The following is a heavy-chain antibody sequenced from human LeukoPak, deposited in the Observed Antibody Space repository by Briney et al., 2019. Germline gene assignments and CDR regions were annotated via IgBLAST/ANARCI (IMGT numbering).Heavy chain of an antibody. J-gene: IGHJ4*02. CDR2: IGGSGDFT. Sequence: ETGGSLRLSCAASGFTFSTYAMSWVRQAPGKGLEWVSAIGGSGDFTYYADSVKGRFTISRDNAKNSLYLRMNSLRAEDTAVYYCARVLWLPYYFDYWGQGTLVTVSS. CDR3: ARVLWLPYYFDY. D-gene: IGHD5-12*01. CDR1: GFTFSTYA. V-gene: IGHV3-23*01.